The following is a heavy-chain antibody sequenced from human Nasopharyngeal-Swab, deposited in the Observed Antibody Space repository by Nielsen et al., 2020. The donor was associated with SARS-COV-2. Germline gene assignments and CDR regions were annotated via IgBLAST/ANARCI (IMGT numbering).Heavy chain of an antibody. CDR3: TTGKGQLVDYFYYYMDV. D-gene: IGHD6-13*01. Sequence: GESLKISCAASGFTFITAWMSWVRQAPGKGLEWVGRIKSESDGRTTDYAAPVKGRFTISRDDSKNMLYLHMNSLKTEDTGVYYCTTGKGQLVDYFYYYMDVWGKGTTVTVSS. J-gene: IGHJ6*03. V-gene: IGHV3-15*01. CDR1: GFTFITAW. CDR2: IKSESDGRTT.